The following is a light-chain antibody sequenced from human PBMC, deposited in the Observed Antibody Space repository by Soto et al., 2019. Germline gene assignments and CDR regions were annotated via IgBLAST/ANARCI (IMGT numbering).Light chain of an antibody. J-gene: IGKJ5*01. CDR3: QVRANGSIA. CDR2: DAS. Sequence: EFVLTQSPATLSLSPGERATLSCRASQSVSSYLAWYQQKPGQAPRLLIYDASNRATGIPARFSGTGSGTDFTLTINNLEPEDFAVYYCQVRANGSIAFGRGTRLEIK. CDR1: QSVSSY. V-gene: IGKV3-11*01.